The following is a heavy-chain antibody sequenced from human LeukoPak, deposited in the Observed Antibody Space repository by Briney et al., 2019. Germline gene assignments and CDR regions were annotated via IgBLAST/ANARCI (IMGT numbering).Heavy chain of an antibody. Sequence: GGSLRLSCAASGFTFDSYAMSWVRQAPGKGLEWVSSISGSGDRTYYADSVKGRFTVSRDNSKNRLFLQMNSLRAEDTAVYYCAKDEAVEGIRNAYWGQGTLVTVSS. V-gene: IGHV3-23*01. CDR2: ISGSGDRT. CDR3: AKDEAVEGIRNAY. D-gene: IGHD3-3*02. CDR1: GFTFDSYA. J-gene: IGHJ4*02.